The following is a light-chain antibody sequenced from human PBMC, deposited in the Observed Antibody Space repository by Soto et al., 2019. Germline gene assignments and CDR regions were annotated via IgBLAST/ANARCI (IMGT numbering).Light chain of an antibody. J-gene: IGKJ4*01. CDR1: QSVSSSY. CDR3: QHYNNWPLT. Sequence: DSVLTNSPCTLSLSPRERATLSCRASQSVSSSYLAWYQQKPGQAPRLLIYGASSRATGIPDRFSGSGSGTDFTLTISSLQSEDFAVYYCQHYNNWPLTFGGGTKVDIK. CDR2: GAS. V-gene: IGKV3-20*01.